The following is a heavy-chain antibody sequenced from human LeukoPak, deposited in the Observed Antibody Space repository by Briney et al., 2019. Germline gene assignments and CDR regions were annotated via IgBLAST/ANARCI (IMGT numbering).Heavy chain of an antibody. CDR3: ARDRDVRKGFDY. J-gene: IGHJ4*02. CDR2: ISSSGSTI. Sequence: SGGSLRLSCAASGFTFSSYEMNWVRQAPGKGLEWVSYISSSGSTIYYADSVKGRFTISRDNAKNSLYLQMNSLRAEDTAVYYCARDRDVRKGFDYWGQGTLVTVSS. D-gene: IGHD6-6*01. CDR1: GFTFSSYE. V-gene: IGHV3-48*03.